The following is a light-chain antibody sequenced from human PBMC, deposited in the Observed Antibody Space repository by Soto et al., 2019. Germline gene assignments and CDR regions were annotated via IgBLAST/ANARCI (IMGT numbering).Light chain of an antibody. Sequence: EIVLTQSPVTLSLSPGDRATLSCRASQTVPRNYLAWYQQRPGQTPRLLIYGPSSRATGIPDRFSGSGSGTDFTLTINRLEPEDFAVYYCHQYGTSPQAFGQGTKVEIK. V-gene: IGKV3-20*01. CDR2: GPS. J-gene: IGKJ1*01. CDR1: QTVPRNY. CDR3: HQYGTSPQA.